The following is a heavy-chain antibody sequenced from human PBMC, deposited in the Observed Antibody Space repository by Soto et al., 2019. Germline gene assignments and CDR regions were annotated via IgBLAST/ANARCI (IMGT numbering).Heavy chain of an antibody. D-gene: IGHD3-3*01. CDR1: GFTFSSYS. CDR2: FSSSNNTI. V-gene: IGHV3-48*02. CDR3: ARDSVIFGVVPNWFDP. J-gene: IGHJ5*02. Sequence: GGFLRLSCRASGFTFSSYSINTVRQSPGKGLELVSYFSSSNNTIYYADTVKGRFTIARDNAKNSLYLQMKSLRDEDTDVYYCARDSVIFGVVPNWFDPWGQGTLVTVSS.